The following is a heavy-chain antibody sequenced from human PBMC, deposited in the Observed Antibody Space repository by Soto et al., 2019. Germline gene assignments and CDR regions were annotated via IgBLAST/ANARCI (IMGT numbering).Heavy chain of an antibody. V-gene: IGHV1-24*01. Sequence: GASLKVSCKFSGYTLTELSIHWVRQAPGKGLEWMGGFDPEDGETIYAQKFQGRVTMTEDTSTDTAYMELSSLRSEDTAVYYCATSFEFCSSTSCYLWFDPWGQGTLVTVSS. CDR2: FDPEDGET. D-gene: IGHD2-2*01. CDR1: GYTLTELS. CDR3: ATSFEFCSSTSCYLWFDP. J-gene: IGHJ5*02.